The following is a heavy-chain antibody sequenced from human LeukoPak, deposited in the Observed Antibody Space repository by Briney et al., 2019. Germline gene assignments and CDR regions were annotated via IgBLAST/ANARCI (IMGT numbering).Heavy chain of an antibody. D-gene: IGHD6-19*01. J-gene: IGHJ4*02. V-gene: IGHV1-2*06. CDR2: INPNSGGT. Sequence: ASVEVSCKASGYIFTVYYMHWVRQAPGQGLEWMGRINPNSGGTNYAQKFQGRVTMTRDTSITTTYLELTGLRSDDTAVYYCARSTVAKFPFDFWGQGTLVTVSS. CDR3: ARSTVAKFPFDF. CDR1: GYIFTVYY.